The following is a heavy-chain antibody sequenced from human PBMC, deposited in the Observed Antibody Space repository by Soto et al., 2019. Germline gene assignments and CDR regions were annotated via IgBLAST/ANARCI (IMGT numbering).Heavy chain of an antibody. Sequence: SETLSLTCTVSGGSISTYYWSWIRQPPGKGLEWIGYIYYSGSTNYNPSLKSRVSISVDTSKNQFSLKLSSVTAADTAVYYCARDRLSNWFDPWGQVTLVTVSS. D-gene: IGHD2-21*02. V-gene: IGHV4-59*01. CDR2: IYYSGST. J-gene: IGHJ5*02. CDR1: GGSISTYY. CDR3: ARDRLSNWFDP.